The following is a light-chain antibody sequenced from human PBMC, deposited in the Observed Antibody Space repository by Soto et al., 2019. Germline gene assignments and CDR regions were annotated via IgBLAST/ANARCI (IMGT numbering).Light chain of an antibody. CDR3: QAYDYSLTASV. J-gene: IGLJ3*02. Sequence: QTVVIQESSLSVSPGGTVTLTGGLRSAPISTTYYPAWYQQTPGQAPRTLIYSTNTRSSGVPERFSGSKSGTSASLAITGLQAEDEADYYCQAYDYSLTASVFGGGTQLTVL. CDR2: STN. V-gene: IGLV8-61*01. CDR1: SAPISTTYY.